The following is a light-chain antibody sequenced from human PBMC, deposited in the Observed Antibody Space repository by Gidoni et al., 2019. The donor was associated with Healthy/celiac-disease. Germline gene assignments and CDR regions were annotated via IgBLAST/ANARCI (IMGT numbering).Light chain of an antibody. CDR2: GKN. CDR3: NSRDSSGNHLVV. CDR1: SLRSYY. J-gene: IGLJ2*01. V-gene: IGLV3-19*01. Sequence: SSELTQDPAVSVAFGQTVRITCQGDSLRSYYASWYQQKPGQAPVLVIYGKNNRPSGIPDRFSGSSSGNTASLTITGAQADDEADYYCNSRDSSGNHLVVFGGGTKLTVL.